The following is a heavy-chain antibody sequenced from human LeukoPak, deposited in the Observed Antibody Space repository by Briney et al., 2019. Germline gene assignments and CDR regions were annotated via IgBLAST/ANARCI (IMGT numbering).Heavy chain of an antibody. CDR3: ARDDSSGYYGFNAFDI. V-gene: IGHV4-59*01. Sequence: SETLSLTCTVSGGSISSYYWSWIRQPPGKGLEWIGNIYYSGSTNYNPSLKSRVTISVDTSKNQFSLKLSSVTAADTAVYYCARDDSSGYYGFNAFDIWGQGTMVTVSS. CDR2: IYYSGST. D-gene: IGHD3-22*01. J-gene: IGHJ3*02. CDR1: GGSISSYY.